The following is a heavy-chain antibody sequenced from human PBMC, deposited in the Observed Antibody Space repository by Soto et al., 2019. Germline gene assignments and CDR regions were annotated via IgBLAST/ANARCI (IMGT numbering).Heavy chain of an antibody. V-gene: IGHV3-23*01. CDR3: AKDCLRDIVVVPAAPDY. CDR1: GFTFSSYA. D-gene: IGHD2-2*01. J-gene: IGHJ4*02. CDR2: ISGSGGST. Sequence: GESLKISCAASGFTFSSYAMSWVRQAPGKGLEWVSAISGSGGSTYYADSVKGRFTISRDNSKNTLYLQMNSLRAEDTAVYYCAKDCLRDIVVVPAAPDYWGQGTLVTVSS.